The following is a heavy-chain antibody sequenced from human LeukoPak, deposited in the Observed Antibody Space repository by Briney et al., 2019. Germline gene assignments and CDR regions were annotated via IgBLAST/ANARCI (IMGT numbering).Heavy chain of an antibody. CDR3: ARDKRHSYGRYFDP. V-gene: IGHV4-59*01. Sequence: PSETLSLTCSVSGDSISTYHWNWIRKTPAKGLEWIGYMQSTGNSNYNPSLKSRVNIFVDTSKNQFVLNLRSVTAADTAVYYCARDKRHSYGRYFDPWGQGMLVTVSS. J-gene: IGHJ4*02. D-gene: IGHD5-18*01. CDR2: MQSTGNS. CDR1: GDSISTYH.